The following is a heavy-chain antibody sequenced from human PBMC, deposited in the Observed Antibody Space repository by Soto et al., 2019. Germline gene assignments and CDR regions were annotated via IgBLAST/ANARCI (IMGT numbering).Heavy chain of an antibody. Sequence: QVQLVESGGGVVQPGRSLRLSCAASGFTFSSYGMHWVRQAPGKGLEWVAVISYDGSNKYYADSVKGRFTISRDNSKNTVYLQMNSLRAEDTAVYYCAKDPYGSGSYYESPYGMDVWGQGTTVTVSS. CDR2: ISYDGSNK. CDR1: GFTFSSYG. D-gene: IGHD3-10*01. J-gene: IGHJ6*02. V-gene: IGHV3-30*18. CDR3: AKDPYGSGSYYESPYGMDV.